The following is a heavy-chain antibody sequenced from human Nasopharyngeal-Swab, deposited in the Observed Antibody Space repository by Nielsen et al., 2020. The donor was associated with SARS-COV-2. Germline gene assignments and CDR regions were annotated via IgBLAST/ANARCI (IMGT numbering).Heavy chain of an antibody. V-gene: IGHV4-59*08. CDR3: ARLSTTWYYFDY. CDR2: IYYSENT. D-gene: IGHD3-3*02. CDR1: GDSISSYY. Sequence: SETLSLTCTVSGDSISSYYWSWIRQPPGKGLEWIGYIYYSENTNYNPSLKSRVTISGDTSKNHFSLKLSSVTAADTAVYYCARLSTTWYYFDYWGQGTLVTVSS. J-gene: IGHJ4*02.